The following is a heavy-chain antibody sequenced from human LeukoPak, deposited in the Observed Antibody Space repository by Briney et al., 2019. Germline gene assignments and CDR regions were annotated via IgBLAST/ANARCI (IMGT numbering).Heavy chain of an antibody. CDR1: GGTLSRYT. CDR3: ASQSGSSVSHYYYYMDV. V-gene: IGHV1-69*05. D-gene: IGHD3-10*01. J-gene: IGHJ6*03. CDR2: IIPIFGVA. Sequence: SVKVSCKASGGTLSRYTITWVRQVPGQGLEWMGGIIPIFGVANYAQKFQGRVTITTDESTSTAYMELSSLRSEDTAVYYCASQSGSSVSHYYYYMDVWGKGTTVTVSS.